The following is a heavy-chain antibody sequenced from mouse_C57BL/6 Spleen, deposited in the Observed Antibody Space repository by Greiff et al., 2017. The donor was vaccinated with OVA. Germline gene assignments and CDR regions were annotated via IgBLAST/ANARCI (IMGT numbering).Heavy chain of an antibody. CDR2: ISYSGST. CDR1: GYSITSGYD. V-gene: IGHV3-1*01. J-gene: IGHJ1*03. Sequence: EVHLVESGPGMVKPSQSLSLTCTVTGYSITSGYDWHWIRHFPGNKLEWMGYISYSGSTNYNPSLKSRISITHDKSKNHFFLKLNSVTTEDTATYYCARWYSKGYFDVWGTGTTVTVSS. CDR3: ARWYSKGYFDV. D-gene: IGHD2-5*01.